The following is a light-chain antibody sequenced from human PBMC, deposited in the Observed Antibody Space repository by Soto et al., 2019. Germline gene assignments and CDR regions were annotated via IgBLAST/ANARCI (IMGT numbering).Light chain of an antibody. CDR2: AAS. V-gene: IGKV1-9*01. CDR3: QQYNSYSGT. Sequence: IPLTPSPSSLSASVGDRVTITCRASQGISSYLAWYQQKPGKAPKLLIYAASTLQSGVPSRFSGSGSGTEFTLTISSLQPDDFATYYCQQYNSYSGTFGQGTKVDI. J-gene: IGKJ1*01. CDR1: QGISSY.